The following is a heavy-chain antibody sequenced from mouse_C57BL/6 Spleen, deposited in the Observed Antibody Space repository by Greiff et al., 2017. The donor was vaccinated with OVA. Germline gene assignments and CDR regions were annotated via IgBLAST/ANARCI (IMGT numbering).Heavy chain of an antibody. Sequence: EVQRVESGGGLVQPGGSLSLSCAASGFTFTDYYMSWVRQPPGKALEWLGFIRNKANGYTTEYSASVKGRFTISRDNSQSILYLQMNALRAEDSATYYCARSIYCDGSSYWYFDVWGTGTTVTVSS. CDR3: ARSIYCDGSSYWYFDV. CDR1: GFTFTDYY. V-gene: IGHV7-3*01. CDR2: IRNKANGYTT. D-gene: IGHD1-1*01. J-gene: IGHJ1*03.